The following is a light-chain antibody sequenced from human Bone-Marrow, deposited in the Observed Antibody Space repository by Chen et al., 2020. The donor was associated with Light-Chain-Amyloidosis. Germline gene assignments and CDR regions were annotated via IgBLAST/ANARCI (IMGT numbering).Light chain of an antibody. V-gene: IGLV1-40*01. J-gene: IGLJ2*01. CDR1: SSNIGAGYD. CDR2: GNS. Sequence: QSVLPQPPSVSGAPRQRVTISCTGRSSNIGAGYDVHWYQQLPGTAPKLLIYGNSNRPSRVPDRFSGSKSGTSASLAITGLQAEDEADYYCQSYDSSLSGVVFGGGTKLTVL. CDR3: QSYDSSLSGVV.